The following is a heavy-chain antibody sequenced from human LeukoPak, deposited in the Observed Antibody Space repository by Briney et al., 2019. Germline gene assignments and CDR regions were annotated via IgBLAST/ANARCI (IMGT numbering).Heavy chain of an antibody. V-gene: IGHV3-11*01. CDR2: ISSSGGTI. D-gene: IGHD6-13*01. J-gene: IGHJ4*02. CDR3: ARGPVSSSWFFGY. CDR1: GFTFSDYH. Sequence: GGSLRLSCAASGFTFSDYHMSWIRQAPGKGLEWVSYISSSGGTISYADSVKGRFTISRDNAKNSLYLQMNSLRAEDTAVYYCARGPVSSSWFFGYWGQGTLVTVSS.